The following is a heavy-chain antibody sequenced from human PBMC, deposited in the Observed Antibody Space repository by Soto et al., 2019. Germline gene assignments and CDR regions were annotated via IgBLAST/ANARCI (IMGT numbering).Heavy chain of an antibody. CDR1: GYTFTGYY. J-gene: IGHJ4*02. D-gene: IGHD6-6*01. V-gene: IGHV1-2*02. CDR3: VTGDHLVR. CDR2: INPKTGDT. Sequence: ASVKVSCKTSGYTFTGYYLNWVRQAPGRGLEWVGWINPKTGDTNNAQKFQGRVTMATDTSISTGYMELSGLKSDDTAVYYCVTGDHLVRWGQGTRVTVSS.